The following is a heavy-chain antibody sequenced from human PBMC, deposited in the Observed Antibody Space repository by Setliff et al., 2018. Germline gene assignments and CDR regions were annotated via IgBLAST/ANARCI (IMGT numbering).Heavy chain of an antibody. CDR2: IYYSGST. CDR3: ARRRDSYVDY. CDR1: GGSISSSSYY. Sequence: SETLSLTCTVSGGSISSSSYYWGWIRQHPGKGLEWIGSIYYSGSTYYNPSLKRRVTISIDTSKNQFSLKLTSVTAADTAVYYCARRRDSYVDYWGQGTMVTVSS. D-gene: IGHD3-16*01. V-gene: IGHV4-39*07. J-gene: IGHJ4*02.